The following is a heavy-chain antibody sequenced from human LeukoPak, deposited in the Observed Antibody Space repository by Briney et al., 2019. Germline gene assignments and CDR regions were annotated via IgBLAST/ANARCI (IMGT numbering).Heavy chain of an antibody. CDR1: GESFSGYY. CDR2: IYYSGST. V-gene: IGHV4-34*01. Sequence: PSETLSLTCAVYGESFSGYYWSWIRQPPGKGLEWTGSIYYSGSTYYNPSLKSRVTISVDTSKNQFSLKLSSVTAADTAVYYCARLLNYYDSSGYYGTHFDYWGQGTLVTVSS. CDR3: ARLLNYYDSSGYYGTHFDY. J-gene: IGHJ4*02. D-gene: IGHD3-22*01.